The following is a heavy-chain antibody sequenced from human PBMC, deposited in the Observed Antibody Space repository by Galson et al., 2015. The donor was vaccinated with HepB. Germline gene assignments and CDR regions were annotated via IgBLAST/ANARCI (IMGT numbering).Heavy chain of an antibody. CDR3: ERDNWAYCAGYCSSDY. D-gene: IGHD2-21*02. J-gene: IGHJ4*02. V-gene: IGHV3-66*02. Sequence: SLRLSCAASGFTVSSNYMSWVRQAPGKGLEWVSVIYSGGSTYYADSVKGRFTISRDNSKNTLYLQMNSLRAEDTAVYYCERDNWAYCAGYCSSDYWGQGTLVTVSS. CDR2: IYSGGST. CDR1: GFTVSSNY.